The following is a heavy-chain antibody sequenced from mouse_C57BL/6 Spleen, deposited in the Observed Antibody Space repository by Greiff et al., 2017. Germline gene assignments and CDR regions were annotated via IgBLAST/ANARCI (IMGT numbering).Heavy chain of an antibody. Sequence: EVQVVESGGGLVKPGGSLKLSCAASGFTFSSYAMSWVRQTPEKRLEWVATISDGGSYTYYPDNVKGRFTISRDNAKNNLYLQMSHLKSEDTAMYYCAREIPLFITTGGFAYWGQGTLVTVSA. CDR3: AREIPLFITTGGFAY. D-gene: IGHD1-1*01. CDR1: GFTFSSYA. J-gene: IGHJ3*01. CDR2: ISDGGSYT. V-gene: IGHV5-4*01.